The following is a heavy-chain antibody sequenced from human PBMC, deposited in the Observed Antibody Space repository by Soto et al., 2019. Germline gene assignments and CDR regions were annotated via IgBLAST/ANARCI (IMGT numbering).Heavy chain of an antibody. D-gene: IGHD3-22*01. J-gene: IGHJ4*02. Sequence: GGSLRLSCAASGFTFSSYWMHWVRQAPGKGLVWVSRINSDGSSASYADSVKGRFTISRDNAKNTLYLQMNSLRAEDTAVYYCARVLVYYDSSGYWIRAFDYWGQGTLVTVSS. V-gene: IGHV3-74*01. CDR2: INSDGSSA. CDR1: GFTFSSYW. CDR3: ARVLVYYDSSGYWIRAFDY.